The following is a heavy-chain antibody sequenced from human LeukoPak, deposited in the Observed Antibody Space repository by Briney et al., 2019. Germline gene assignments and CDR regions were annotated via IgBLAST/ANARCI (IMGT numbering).Heavy chain of an antibody. V-gene: IGHV4-59*08. D-gene: IGHD1-26*01. CDR3: ARWGIVGATGEDY. CDR1: GGSTSSYY. J-gene: IGHJ4*02. Sequence: SETLSLTCTVSGGSTSSYYWSWIRQPPGKGLEWIGYIYYSGNTNYNPSLKSRVTISVDTSKNQFSLKLSSVTAADTAVYYCARWGIVGATGEDYWGQGTLVTVSS. CDR2: IYYSGNT.